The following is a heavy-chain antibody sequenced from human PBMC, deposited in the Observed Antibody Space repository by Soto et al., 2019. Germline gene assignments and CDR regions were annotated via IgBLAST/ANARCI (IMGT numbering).Heavy chain of an antibody. CDR1: GYTFTSYD. Sequence: QVQLVQSGAEVKKPGASVKVSCKASGYTFTSYDINWVRQATGQGLEWMGWMNPNSGNTGYAQKFPVTATITRNTAISTAYIELSSLRFDDTAVYYWAGGLFNWMAGYYYYYMDVWGKGTTVTASS. V-gene: IGHV1-8*01. CDR2: MNPNSGNT. D-gene: IGHD1-20*01. J-gene: IGHJ6*03. CDR3: AGGLFNWMAGYYYYYMDV.